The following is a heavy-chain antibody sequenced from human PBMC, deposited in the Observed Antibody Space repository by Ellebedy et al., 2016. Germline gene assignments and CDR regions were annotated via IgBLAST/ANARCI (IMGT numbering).Heavy chain of an antibody. V-gene: IGHV3-49*03. J-gene: IGHJ4*02. CDR1: GFTFGDSG. D-gene: IGHD2/OR15-2a*01. Sequence: GESLKISCIGSGFTFGDSGFSWFRQAPGKGLEWVGFIRRHSYDSTPQYGGSVSGRFTISRDDSKCIVFLQMNSLKSEDTAVYYCTRAPEYDFIIDHWGQGSLVTVSS. CDR3: TRAPEYDFIIDH. CDR2: IRRHSYDSTP.